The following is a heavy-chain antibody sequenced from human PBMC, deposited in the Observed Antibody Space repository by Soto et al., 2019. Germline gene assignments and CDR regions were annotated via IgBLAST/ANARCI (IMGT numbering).Heavy chain of an antibody. CDR3: ARTGIYLYGDYAQGI. J-gene: IGHJ3*02. D-gene: IGHD4-17*01. Sequence: ASVKVSCKAPRYIFTAYFMHWVRQAPGQGLEWMGWINPNNGATHYGLSFQGRVTMTRDTSISTAYMELSSLRSDDTAVYYCARTGIYLYGDYAQGIWGQGTMVTVSS. V-gene: IGHV1-2*02. CDR2: INPNNGAT. CDR1: RYIFTAYF.